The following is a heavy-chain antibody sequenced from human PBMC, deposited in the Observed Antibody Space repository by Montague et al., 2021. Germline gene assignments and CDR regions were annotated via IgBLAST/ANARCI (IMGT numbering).Heavy chain of an antibody. CDR3: ARERDRYCYMDI. CDR2: VSHGGRT. CDR1: RSLITSDYY. Sequence: SETLSLTCTVSRSLITSDYYWGWIRPPPGKGLEWTGSVSHGGRTYYNPSLKSRVTISVDTSNNHFSLKLSSVTAADTAMYYCARERDRYCYMDIWGKGTTITVSS. J-gene: IGHJ6*03. V-gene: IGHV4-38-2*02.